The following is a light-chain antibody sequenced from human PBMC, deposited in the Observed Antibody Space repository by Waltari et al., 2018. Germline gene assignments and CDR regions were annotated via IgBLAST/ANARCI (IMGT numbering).Light chain of an antibody. Sequence: DIQLTQSPSFLSASVGDRVTITCWASQDITSFLAWYQQKPGKAPKLLIFAASTLQGGVPSRFSGSGSGTEFTLTISSLLPEDFATYYCQQLKNSPLTFGGGTKVEIK. J-gene: IGKJ4*01. V-gene: IGKV1-9*01. CDR2: AAS. CDR3: QQLKNSPLT. CDR1: QDITSF.